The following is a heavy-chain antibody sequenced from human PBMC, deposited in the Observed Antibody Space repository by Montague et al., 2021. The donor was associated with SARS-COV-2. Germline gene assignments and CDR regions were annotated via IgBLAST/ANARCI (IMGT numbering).Heavy chain of an antibody. J-gene: IGHJ5*02. CDR2: ISSSGSTI. V-gene: IGHV3-48*03. CDR3: ATDRTVAPGYGFDP. D-gene: IGHD3-9*01. CDR1: GFSFSSYE. Sequence: SLRLSCAASGFSFSSYEMNWVRQAPGKGLEWVSYISSSGSTIYYADSVKGRFTISRDNAKNSMYLQMNSLRVEDTAVYYCATDRTVAPGYGFDPWGQGTLVTVSS.